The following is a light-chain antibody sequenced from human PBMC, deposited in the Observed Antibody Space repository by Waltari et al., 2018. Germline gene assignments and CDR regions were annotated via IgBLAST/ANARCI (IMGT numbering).Light chain of an antibody. CDR3: NSYASSTTQV. J-gene: IGLJ1*01. Sequence: QSALTQPASVSGSPGQSIPIPCTGTSSDVGGYNFVSWYQQHPGKAPTLIIYEVTNRPSGVSNRFSGSKSGNTASLTISGLQAEDEADYYCNSYASSTTQVFGTGTKVVVL. CDR1: SSDVGGYNF. V-gene: IGLV2-14*01. CDR2: EVT.